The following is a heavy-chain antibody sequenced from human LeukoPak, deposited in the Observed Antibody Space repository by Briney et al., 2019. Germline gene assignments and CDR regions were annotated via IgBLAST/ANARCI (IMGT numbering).Heavy chain of an antibody. CDR3: AKDTSPHTKYYDILTGD. CDR1: GFTFSSYG. V-gene: IGHV3-30*02. D-gene: IGHD3-9*01. J-gene: IGHJ4*02. Sequence: GGSLRLSCAASGFTFSSYGMHWVRQAPGKGLEWVAFIRYDGSNKYYADSVKGRFTISRDNSKNTLYLQMNSLRAEDTAVYCCAKDTSPHTKYYDILTGDWGQGTLVTVSS. CDR2: IRYDGSNK.